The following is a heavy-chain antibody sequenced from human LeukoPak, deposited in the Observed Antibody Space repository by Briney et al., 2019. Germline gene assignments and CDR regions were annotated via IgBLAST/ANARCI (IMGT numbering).Heavy chain of an antibody. CDR3: ARVNWDIVVVPASNWFDP. CDR1: GGSISSGGYY. CDR2: IYYSGST. Sequence: SETLSLTCTVSGGSISSGGYYWSWVRQHPGEGLEWIEYIYYSGSTYYNPSLKSRVTISVDTSKNQFSLKLSSVTAADTAVYYCARVNWDIVVVPASNWFDPWGQGTLVTVSS. D-gene: IGHD2-2*01. J-gene: IGHJ5*02. V-gene: IGHV4-31*03.